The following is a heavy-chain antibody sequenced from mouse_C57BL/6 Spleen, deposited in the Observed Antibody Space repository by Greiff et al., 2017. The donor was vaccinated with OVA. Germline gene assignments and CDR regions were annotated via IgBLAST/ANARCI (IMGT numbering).Heavy chain of an antibody. CDR1: GYTFTSYW. J-gene: IGHJ1*03. CDR2: IYPSDSET. Sequence: QVQLQQPGAELVRPGSSVKLSCKASGYTFTSYWMDWVKQRPGQGLEWIGNIYPSDSETHYNQKFKDKATLTVDKSSSTAYMQLSSLTSEDSAVYYCARPPTGKNWYFDVWGTGTTVTVSS. D-gene: IGHD4-1*02. CDR3: ARPPTGKNWYFDV. V-gene: IGHV1-61*01.